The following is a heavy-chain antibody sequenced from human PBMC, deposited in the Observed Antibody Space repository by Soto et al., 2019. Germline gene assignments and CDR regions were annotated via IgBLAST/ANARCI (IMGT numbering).Heavy chain of an antibody. D-gene: IGHD4-17*01. J-gene: IGHJ6*02. CDR2: ISGSGGST. CDR1: GFTFSSYA. Sequence: GGSLRLSCAASGFTFSSYAMSWVRQAPGKGLEWVSAISGSGGSTYYADSVKGRFTISRDNSKNTLYLQMNSLRAEDTAVYYCAKTPTLYGDYPGDYYYGMDVWGQGTTVTVSS. CDR3: AKTPTLYGDYPGDYYYGMDV. V-gene: IGHV3-23*01.